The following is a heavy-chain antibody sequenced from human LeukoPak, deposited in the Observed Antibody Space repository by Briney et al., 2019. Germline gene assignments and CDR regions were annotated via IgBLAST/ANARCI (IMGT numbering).Heavy chain of an antibody. Sequence: SETLSLTCTVSGYSISSGYYWGWIRQPPGKGLEWIGSIYHSGSTYYNPSLKSRVTISVDTSKNQCCLKLSSVTAADTAVYYCARVRQVGTANFEYWGQGTLVTVSS. D-gene: IGHD1-26*01. CDR1: GYSISSGYY. CDR2: IYHSGST. J-gene: IGHJ4*02. CDR3: ARVRQVGTANFEY. V-gene: IGHV4-38-2*02.